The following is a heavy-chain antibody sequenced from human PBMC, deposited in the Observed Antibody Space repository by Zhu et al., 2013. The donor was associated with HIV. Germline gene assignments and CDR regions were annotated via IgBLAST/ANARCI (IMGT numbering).Heavy chain of an antibody. V-gene: IGHV1-69*06. CDR1: GFIFTSVG. J-gene: IGHJ5*02. CDR3: ARDVDSDSSGWYSWLDP. D-gene: IGHD6-19*01. Sequence: QVQLVQSGAEVKKPGDSVQVSCKTSGFIFTSVGYSWVRQARGQGLEWMGGIIPMFQSGVYAQKFEGRVIITADTSTSTLELSSLRSDDTAIYYCARDVDSDSSGWYSWLDPWGQGTLVIVSS. CDR2: IIPMFQSG.